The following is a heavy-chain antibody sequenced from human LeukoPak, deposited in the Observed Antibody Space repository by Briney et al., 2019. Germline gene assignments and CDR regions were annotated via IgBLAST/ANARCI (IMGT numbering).Heavy chain of an antibody. CDR3: ARDGNIVATTLDF. Sequence: ASVRVSCKASGYTFTGYYMHWVRQAPGQGLEWMGWINPNSGGTNYAQKFQGRVTMTRDTSISTAYMELSSLKSDDTAVYFCARDGNIVATTLDFWGQGALVTVSS. CDR1: GYTFTGYY. D-gene: IGHD5-12*01. J-gene: IGHJ4*02. CDR2: INPNSGGT. V-gene: IGHV1-2*02.